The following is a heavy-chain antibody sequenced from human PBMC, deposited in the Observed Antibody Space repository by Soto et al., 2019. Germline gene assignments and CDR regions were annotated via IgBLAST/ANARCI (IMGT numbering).Heavy chain of an antibody. J-gene: IGHJ4*02. D-gene: IGHD3-10*01. V-gene: IGHV3-9*01. CDR3: AKGIVVRGRLRCYFDY. CDR2: ISCNSGSI. Sequence: EVQLVESGGGLVQPGRSLRLSCAASGFTFDDYAMHWVRQAPGKGREWVQGISCNSGSIGYADSVKGRFTISRDNAKNSLYLQMNSLRAEDTALYYCAKGIVVRGRLRCYFDYWGQGTLVTVSS. CDR1: GFTFDDYA.